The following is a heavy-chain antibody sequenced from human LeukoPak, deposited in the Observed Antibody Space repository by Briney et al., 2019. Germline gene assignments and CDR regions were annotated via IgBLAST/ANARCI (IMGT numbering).Heavy chain of an antibody. CDR1: GGTFSSYA. CDR2: IIPIFGTA. CDR3: ARDPKYGDYYDY. J-gene: IGHJ4*02. D-gene: IGHD4-17*01. V-gene: IGHV1-69*01. Sequence: ASVKVSCKASGGTFSSYAINWVRQAPGQGLEWMGGIIPIFGTANYAQKFQGRVTITADESTSTAYMELSSLRSEDTAVYYCARDPKYGDYYDYWGQGTLVTVSS.